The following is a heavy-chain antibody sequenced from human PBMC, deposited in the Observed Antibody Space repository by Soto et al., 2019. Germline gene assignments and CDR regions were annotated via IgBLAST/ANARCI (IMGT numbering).Heavy chain of an antibody. CDR3: ARVQRGDYYPGFDY. J-gene: IGHJ4*02. CDR2: IYYSGGT. V-gene: IGHV4-30-4*01. D-gene: IGHD4-17*01. CDR1: GDSISGDYY. Sequence: QVQLQESGPGRLKPSQTLSLTCTVSGDSISGDYYWSWIRQSPGKGLEWMGHIYYSGGTFYNPFLKSRLTMSIDTFRGQFSLKLTSVTAADTAVYYCARVQRGDYYPGFDYRSQGTLVTVSS.